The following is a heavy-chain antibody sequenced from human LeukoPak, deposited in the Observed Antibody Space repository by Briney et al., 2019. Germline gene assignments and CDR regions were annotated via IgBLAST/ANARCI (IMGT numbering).Heavy chain of an antibody. CDR3: ARDFRPLIVVVPADFDY. CDR2: ISSGSSSV. J-gene: IGHJ4*02. CDR1: GFTFSSYS. D-gene: IGHD2-2*01. Sequence: GGSLRLSCAASGFTFSSYSMNWVRQAPGKGLEWGSYISSGSSSVYYADSVKGRFTISRDNAKNSLYLQMNSLRAEDTAVYYCARDFRPLIVVVPADFDYWGQGTLVTVSS. V-gene: IGHV3-48*01.